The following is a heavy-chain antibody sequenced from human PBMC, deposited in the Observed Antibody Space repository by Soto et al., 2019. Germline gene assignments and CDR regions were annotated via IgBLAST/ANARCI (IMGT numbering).Heavy chain of an antibody. CDR3: AKDRISELRFLEWYSPGYYYGMDV. CDR2: ISGSGGST. Sequence: PGGSLRLSCAASGFTFSSYAMSWVRQAPGKGLEWVSAISGSGGSTYYADSVKGRFTISRDNSKNTLYLQMNSLRAEDTAVYYCAKDRISELRFLEWYSPGYYYGMDVWGQGTTVTVS. CDR1: GFTFSSYA. D-gene: IGHD3-3*01. V-gene: IGHV3-23*01. J-gene: IGHJ6*02.